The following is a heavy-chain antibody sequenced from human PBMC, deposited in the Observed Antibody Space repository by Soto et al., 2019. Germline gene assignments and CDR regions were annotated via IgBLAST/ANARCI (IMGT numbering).Heavy chain of an antibody. Sequence: QVQLVESGGGLVKPGGSLRLSCAASGFSFSDSYMSWVRQAPGKGLEWVAYISGSSGYTGYADSVKGRFTISRDNAKNSLYLQMNSLRFEDTAVYYGARDRGGYGPPDVWGQGTTVTVSS. CDR3: ARDRGGYGPPDV. CDR1: GFSFSDSY. D-gene: IGHD3-10*01. V-gene: IGHV3-11*06. CDR2: ISGSSGYT. J-gene: IGHJ6*02.